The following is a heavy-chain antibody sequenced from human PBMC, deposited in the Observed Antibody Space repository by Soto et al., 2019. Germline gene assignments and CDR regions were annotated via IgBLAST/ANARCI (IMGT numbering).Heavy chain of an antibody. Sequence: PSETLSLTCTVSGGSISSYYWSWIRQPPGKGLEWIGYIYYSGNTKYKPSHKSRDTKKKNKSKKQISQKMSPVTAADTAVYYCARDKPPTPKYYYYYGMDVWGQGTTVTVSS. CDR1: GGSISSYY. V-gene: IGHV4-59*01. J-gene: IGHJ6*02. CDR2: IYYSGNT. CDR3: ARDKPPTPKYYYYYGMDV.